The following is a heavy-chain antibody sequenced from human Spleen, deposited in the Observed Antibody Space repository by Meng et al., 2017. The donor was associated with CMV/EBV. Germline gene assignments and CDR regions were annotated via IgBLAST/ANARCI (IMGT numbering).Heavy chain of an antibody. Sequence: GEFLKISCAASGFSVSANYMSWIRQASGKGLEWVGHIKSKTNGGTTNYAAPMKDRFTISRDDSKDILYLQMTSLKTEDTAVYYCTTNNFWRGYYYFDSWGQGTLVTVSS. CDR2: IKSKTNGGTT. J-gene: IGHJ4*02. CDR3: TTNNFWRGYYYFDS. V-gene: IGHV3-15*01. D-gene: IGHD3-3*01. CDR1: GFSVSANY.